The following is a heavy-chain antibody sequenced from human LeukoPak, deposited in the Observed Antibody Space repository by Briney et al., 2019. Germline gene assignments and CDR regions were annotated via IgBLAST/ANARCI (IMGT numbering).Heavy chain of an antibody. CDR1: GFTFANYA. D-gene: IGHD3-9*01. V-gene: IGHV3-23*01. CDR3: VLGSYDILTGYYRPHWFDP. Sequence: PGGSLRLSCAASGFTFANYAMSWVRQAPGKGLEWVSAISGSGGSTYYADSVKGRFTISRDNSKDTLYLQMNSLRAEDTAVYYCVLGSYDILTGYYRPHWFDPWGQGTLVTVSS. J-gene: IGHJ5*02. CDR2: ISGSGGST.